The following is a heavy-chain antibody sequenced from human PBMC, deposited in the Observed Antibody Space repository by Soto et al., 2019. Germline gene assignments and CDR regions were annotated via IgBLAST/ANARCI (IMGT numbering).Heavy chain of an antibody. CDR2: VGTLYDT. CDR3: TRGRSNSYESTPPPTFDP. D-gene: IGHD3-22*01. Sequence: EVQLEESGGGLVQPGGSLRLSCVTSGFSFKIFDMHWVRQTTRGRLEWVSGVGTLYDTYYTQSGRGRFSVSRENARNSVFLQMTNLRAEDSGLYYCTRGRSNSYESTPPPTFDPWGRGTLVTVSS. CDR1: GFSFKIFD. V-gene: IGHV3-13*01. J-gene: IGHJ5*02.